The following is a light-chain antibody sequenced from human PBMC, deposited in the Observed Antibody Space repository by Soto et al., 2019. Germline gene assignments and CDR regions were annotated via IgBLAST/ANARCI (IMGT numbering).Light chain of an antibody. CDR2: AAS. Sequence: DIQMTQSPSSVSASVGDRVTITCRASQGISSWLARYQQKPGRAPKLLIYAASSLQRGVPSRFSGSGSATDSTLTFSSLQPEDFATYYCQQANSFPYTFGPGTKVDIK. CDR3: QQANSFPYT. J-gene: IGKJ3*01. V-gene: IGKV1-12*01. CDR1: QGISSW.